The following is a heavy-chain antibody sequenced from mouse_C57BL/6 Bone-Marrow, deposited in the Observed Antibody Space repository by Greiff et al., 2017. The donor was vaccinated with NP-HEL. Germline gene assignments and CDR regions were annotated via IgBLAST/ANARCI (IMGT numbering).Heavy chain of an antibody. J-gene: IGHJ2*01. Sequence: VQLQQPGAELVKPGASVKLSCKASGYTFTSYWMQWVKQRPGQGLEWIGEIDPSDSYTHYNQKFKGKATLTVDTSSRTAYMQLSSLTSEDAAVYYCARYGPYYFDYWGQGTTLTVSS. CDR2: IDPSDSYT. CDR1: GYTFTSYW. CDR3: ARYGPYYFDY. D-gene: IGHD1-1*02. V-gene: IGHV1-50*01.